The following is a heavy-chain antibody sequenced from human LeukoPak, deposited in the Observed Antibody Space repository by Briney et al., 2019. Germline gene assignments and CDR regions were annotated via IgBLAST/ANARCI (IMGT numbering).Heavy chain of an antibody. CDR1: GYSFTSYW. Sequence: GESLRISCKGSGYSFTSYWISWVRQMPGKGLEWMGRIDPSDSYTNYSPSFQGHVTISADKSISTAYLQWCSLKASDTAMYYCARAAAIVVVTAASHWYFDLCGRGYLVTGSS. V-gene: IGHV5-10-1*01. CDR3: ARAAAIVVVTAASHWYFDL. CDR2: IDPSDSYT. D-gene: IGHD2-2*01. J-gene: IGHJ2*01.